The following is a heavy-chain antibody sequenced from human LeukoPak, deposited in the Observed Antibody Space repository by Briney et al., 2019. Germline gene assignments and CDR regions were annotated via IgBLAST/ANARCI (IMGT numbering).Heavy chain of an antibody. CDR2: IKSKTDGGTT. J-gene: IGHJ4*02. Sequence: AGGSLRLSCAASGFTFSNAWTSWVRQAPGKGLEWVGRIKSKTDGGTTDYAAPVKGRFTISRDDSKNTLHLQMNSLKTEDTAVYYCTATMVRGVNSFYYFDYWGQGNLVTVSS. D-gene: IGHD3-10*01. CDR1: GFTFSNAW. V-gene: IGHV3-15*01. CDR3: TATMVRGVNSFYYFDY.